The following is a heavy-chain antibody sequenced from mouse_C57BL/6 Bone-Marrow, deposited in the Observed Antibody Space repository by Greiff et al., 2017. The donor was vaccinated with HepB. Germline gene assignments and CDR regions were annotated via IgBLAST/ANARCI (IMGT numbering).Heavy chain of an antibody. Sequence: QVQLQQPGAELVMPGASVKLSCKASGYTFTSYWMHWVKQRPGQGLEWIGEIDPSDSSTNYNQKFKGKSTLTVDKSSSTAYMQLSSLTSEDSAVYYCARDMDYWGQGTSVTVSS. CDR2: IDPSDSST. V-gene: IGHV1-69*01. CDR1: GYTFTSYW. J-gene: IGHJ4*01. CDR3: ARDMDY.